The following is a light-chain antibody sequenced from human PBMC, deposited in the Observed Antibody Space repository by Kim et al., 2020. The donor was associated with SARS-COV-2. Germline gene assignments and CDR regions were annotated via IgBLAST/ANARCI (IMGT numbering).Light chain of an antibody. CDR3: NSFSSSSTFV. Sequence: QSALTQPASVSGSPGQSITISCSGTSSDVGGYKYVSWYQQHPGKAPKLMIYDVSERPSGVSNRFSGSKSGNTASLTISGLQAEDEADYYCNSFSSSSTFVFGGGTQLTVL. CDR1: SSDVGGYKY. V-gene: IGLV2-14*01. J-gene: IGLJ2*01. CDR2: DVS.